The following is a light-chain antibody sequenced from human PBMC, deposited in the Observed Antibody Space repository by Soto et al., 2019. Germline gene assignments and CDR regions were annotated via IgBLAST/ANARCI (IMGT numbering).Light chain of an antibody. CDR3: QQYETFSGT. Sequence: GDRVTIPCRASQSISSWLAWYQQKPGKAPKLLIYDASALPRGVPSRFSGSGSGTKFTLTIASLQPDDFATYYCQQYETFSGTFGPGTKVDI. V-gene: IGKV1-5*01. CDR2: DAS. J-gene: IGKJ1*01. CDR1: QSISSW.